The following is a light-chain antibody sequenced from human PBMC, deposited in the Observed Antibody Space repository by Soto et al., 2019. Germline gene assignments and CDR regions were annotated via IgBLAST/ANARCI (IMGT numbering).Light chain of an antibody. J-gene: IGKJ1*01. Sequence: DIQMTQSPSILSASVGDIVTITCRASQSIGSWLAWYQQTEGKAHKVLIYKASNLERGVPSRFSGSGSGTEFTLTISSLQAADFATDYCQQYSSFPLTFGQGTKVDIK. V-gene: IGKV1-5*03. CDR1: QSIGSW. CDR3: QQYSSFPLT. CDR2: KAS.